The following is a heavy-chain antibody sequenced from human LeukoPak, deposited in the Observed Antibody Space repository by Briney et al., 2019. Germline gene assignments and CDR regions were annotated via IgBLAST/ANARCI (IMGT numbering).Heavy chain of an antibody. CDR1: GFSVSSNY. V-gene: IGHV3-53*01. Sequence: GGSLRLSCVASGFSVSSNYMIWVRQAPGKGLEWVSVIYSGGGTYYADSVKGRFTVSRDNSQNTLYLQMNSLRAEDTAVYYCARELGGYDILTGYHYYYGMDVWGQGTTVTVSS. J-gene: IGHJ6*02. CDR3: ARELGGYDILTGYHYYYGMDV. D-gene: IGHD3-9*01. CDR2: IYSGGGT.